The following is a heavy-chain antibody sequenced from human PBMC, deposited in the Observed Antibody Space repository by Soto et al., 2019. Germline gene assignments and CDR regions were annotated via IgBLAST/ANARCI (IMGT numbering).Heavy chain of an antibody. CDR1: GYTFTSYA. V-gene: IGHV1-3*01. Sequence: ASVKVSCKASGYTFTSYAMHWVRQAPGQRLEWMGWINAGNGNTKYSQKFQGRVTITRDTSASTAYMELSSLRSEDTAVYYCARAFSGRFSTLDHWGQGTLVTDPS. D-gene: IGHD2-2*01. J-gene: IGHJ4*02. CDR3: ARAFSGRFSTLDH. CDR2: INAGNGNT.